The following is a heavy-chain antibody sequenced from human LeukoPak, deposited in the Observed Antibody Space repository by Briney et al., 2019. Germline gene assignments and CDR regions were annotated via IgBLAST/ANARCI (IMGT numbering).Heavy chain of an antibody. CDR3: ARDRYYGSGTWDY. CDR2: ISGSGSTI. V-gene: IGHV3-48*03. CDR1: GFTFSSYE. J-gene: IGHJ4*02. D-gene: IGHD3-10*01. Sequence: GGSLRLSCAASGFTFSSYEMNWVRQTPGKGLEWVSYISGSGSTIYYADSVKGRFTISRDNAKNSLYLQLNSLRAEDTAAYYCARDRYYGSGTWDYWGQGTLVTVSS.